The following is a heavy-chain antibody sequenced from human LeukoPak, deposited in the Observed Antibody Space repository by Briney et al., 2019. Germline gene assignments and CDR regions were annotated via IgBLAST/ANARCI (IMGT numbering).Heavy chain of an antibody. CDR1: GFTFSSHW. J-gene: IGHJ5*02. V-gene: IGHV3-7*01. CDR2: IKKDGSEK. CDR3: ARDSRHHRFLYWDWFDP. D-gene: IGHD1-26*01. Sequence: PGGSLRLSCAASGFTFSSHWMSWVRQAPGKGLEWVANIKKDGSEKYYVDSVKGRFTISRDNAKTSLYLHMNSLRAEDTAVYYCARDSRHHRFLYWDWFDPWGQGTLVTVSS.